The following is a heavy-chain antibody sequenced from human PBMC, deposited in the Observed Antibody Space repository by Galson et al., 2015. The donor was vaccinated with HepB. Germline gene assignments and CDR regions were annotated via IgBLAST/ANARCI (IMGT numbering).Heavy chain of an antibody. J-gene: IGHJ1*01. V-gene: IGHV3-9*01. CDR1: GFTFDDYA. Sequence: SLRLSCAASGFTFDDYAMHWVRQVPGKGLEWVSGISRNSGTIGYADSVKGRFTISRDNAKNSLYLQMNSLRAEDTALYYCAKAPGLGYYDSSGNYHEVGYFQHWGQGTLVTVSS. CDR2: ISRNSGTI. CDR3: AKAPGLGYYDSSGNYHEVGYFQH. D-gene: IGHD3-22*01.